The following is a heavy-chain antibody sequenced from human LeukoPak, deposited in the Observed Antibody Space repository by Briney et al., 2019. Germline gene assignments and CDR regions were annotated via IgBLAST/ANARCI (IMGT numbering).Heavy chain of an antibody. D-gene: IGHD3-16*02. J-gene: IGHJ4*02. CDR3: ATGSRMNAYDYVWGSYRGPGFDY. CDR2: IIPIFGTA. CDR1: GGTFSSYA. V-gene: IGHV1-69*06. Sequence: ASVKVSCKASGGTFSSYAISWVRQAPGQGLEWMGGIIPIFGTANYAQKFQGRVTMTEDTSTDTAYMELSSLRSEGTAVYYCATGSRMNAYDYVWGSYRGPGFDYWGQGTLVTVSS.